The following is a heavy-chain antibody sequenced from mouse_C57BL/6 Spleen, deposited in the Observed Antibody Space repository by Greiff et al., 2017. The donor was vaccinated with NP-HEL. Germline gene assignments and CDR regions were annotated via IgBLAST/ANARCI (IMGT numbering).Heavy chain of an antibody. Sequence: VQLQQPGAELVRPGSSVKLSCKASGYTFTSYWMHWVKQRPIQGLEWIGKIDPSDSETHYNQKFKDKATLTVDTSSSTAYMQLSSLTAEDSAVYYGARRGYYDSAWFAYWGQGTLVTVSA. V-gene: IGHV1-52*01. CDR3: ARRGYYDSAWFAY. CDR2: IDPSDSET. D-gene: IGHD2-4*01. CDR1: GYTFTSYW. J-gene: IGHJ3*01.